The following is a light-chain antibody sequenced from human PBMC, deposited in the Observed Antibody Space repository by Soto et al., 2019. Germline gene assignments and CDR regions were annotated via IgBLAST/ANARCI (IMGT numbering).Light chain of an antibody. CDR3: SSYGGRRSFPTG. V-gene: IGLV2-23*03. CDR1: SSDVGSYNL. J-gene: IGLJ1*01. CDR2: EGS. Sequence: QSVLTQPAVVSGSPEQSLTLSCTGTSSDVGSYNLVSWYQKYPGKAPKLIIYEGSERTSGISNRFSGSKSGNTASLTIAGLQAEDEADYYCSSYGGRRSFPTGFGTGPKVTGL.